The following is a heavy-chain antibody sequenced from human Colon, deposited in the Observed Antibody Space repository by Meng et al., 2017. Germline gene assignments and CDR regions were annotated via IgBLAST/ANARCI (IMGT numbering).Heavy chain of an antibody. CDR1: GFTFSSYA. CDR2: ISYDGSNK. CDR3: ARPDYGDYELDY. V-gene: IGHV3-30*04. J-gene: IGHJ4*02. Sequence: GGSLRLSCAASGFTFSSYAMHWVRQAPGKGREWVAVISYDGSNKYYADSGKGRFTISRDNSKNTLYLQMNSLRAEDTAVYYCARPDYGDYELDYWGQGTLVTVSS. D-gene: IGHD4-17*01.